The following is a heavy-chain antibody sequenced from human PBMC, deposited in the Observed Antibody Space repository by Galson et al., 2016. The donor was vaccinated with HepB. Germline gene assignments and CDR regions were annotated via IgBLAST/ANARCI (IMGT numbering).Heavy chain of an antibody. J-gene: IGHJ4*02. V-gene: IGHV2-70*01. CDR2: IDWDNDK. CDR1: GFSLTTSTMC. Sequence: PALVKPTQTLALTCSFSGFSLTTSTMCVGWIRQPPGKALEWLALIDWDNDKYYKTSLRTRLSISKDTSINQVVLTLADVDPTDTGTYYCARLVQGSGLYFFDYWGQGALVTVSS. CDR3: ARLVQGSGLYFFDY. D-gene: IGHD3-10*01.